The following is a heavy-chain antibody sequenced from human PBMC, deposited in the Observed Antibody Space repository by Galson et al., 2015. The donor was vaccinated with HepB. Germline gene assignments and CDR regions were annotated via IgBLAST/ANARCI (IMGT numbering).Heavy chain of an antibody. CDR3: ARGGGFGEPDYFDY. V-gene: IGHV1-69*02. CDR1: GGTFSSYT. J-gene: IGHJ4*02. Sequence: SVKVSCKASGGTFSSYTISWVRQAPGQGLEWMGRIIPILGIANYAQKFQGRVTITADKSTSTAYMELSSLRSEDTAVYYCARGGGFGEPDYFDYWGQGTLVTVSS. D-gene: IGHD3-10*01. CDR2: IIPILGIA.